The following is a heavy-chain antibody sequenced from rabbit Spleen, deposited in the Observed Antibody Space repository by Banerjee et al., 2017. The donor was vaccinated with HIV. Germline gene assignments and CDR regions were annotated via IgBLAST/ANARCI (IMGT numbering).Heavy chain of an antibody. V-gene: IGHV1S45*01. D-gene: IGHD4-2*01. CDR1: GLDFSSSYW. J-gene: IGHJ4*01. CDR2: IDVSGSGST. CDR3: ARDSAGREDFNL. Sequence: QEQLEESGGDLVKPGASLTLTCKASGLDFSSSYWICWVRQAPGKGLEWIACIDVSGSGSTYYASWAKGRFTISKTSSTTVTLQMTSLTAADTATYFCARDSAGREDFNLWGPGTLVTVS.